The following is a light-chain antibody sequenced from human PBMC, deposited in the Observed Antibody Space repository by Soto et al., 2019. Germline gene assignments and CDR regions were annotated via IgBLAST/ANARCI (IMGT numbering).Light chain of an antibody. Sequence: QPVLTQPPSASGTPGQRVTISCSGSSSNIGGNYVYWYQQLPGTAPKLLIYRSNERPSGVPDRFSGSKSGTSASLAISGLRSEDDADYYCAAWDDTLSGVIFGGGTKLTVL. CDR1: SSNIGGNY. CDR2: RSN. CDR3: AAWDDTLSGVI. J-gene: IGLJ2*01. V-gene: IGLV1-47*01.